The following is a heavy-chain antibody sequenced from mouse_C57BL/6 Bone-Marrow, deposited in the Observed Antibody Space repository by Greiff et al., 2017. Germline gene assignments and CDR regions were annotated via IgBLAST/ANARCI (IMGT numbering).Heavy chain of an antibody. CDR3: ARAVVEDWYFDV. Sequence: QVHVKQSGPGLVQPSQSLSITCTVTGFSLTSYGVHWVRQSPGQGLEWLGVIWSGGSTDYNAAFISRLSISKDNSKSQVYLKMNSLQADDTAIYYCARAVVEDWYFDVWGTGTTVTVSS. CDR1: GFSLTSYG. V-gene: IGHV2-2*01. J-gene: IGHJ1*03. CDR2: IWSGGST. D-gene: IGHD1-1*01.